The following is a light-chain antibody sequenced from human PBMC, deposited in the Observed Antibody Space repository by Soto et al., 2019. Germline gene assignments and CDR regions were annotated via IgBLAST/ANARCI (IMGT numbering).Light chain of an antibody. V-gene: IGLV1-40*01. CDR2: GTS. CDR1: ASNSGANYD. Sequence: SVLTQPPSVSGAAGQRVTMSCTGGASNSGANYDVHWYQQLPGTAPKLLIYGTSNRPSGVPDRFSGSKSGTSASLAITGLQAEDEAHYFCQSYDFTLGAFWVFGGGTKVTV. J-gene: IGLJ3*02. CDR3: QSYDFTLGAFWV.